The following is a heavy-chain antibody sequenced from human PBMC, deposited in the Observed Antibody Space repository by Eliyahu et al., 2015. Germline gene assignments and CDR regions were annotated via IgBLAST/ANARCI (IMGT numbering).Heavy chain of an antibody. J-gene: IGHJ5*02. Sequence: QVQLQQWGAGLLKPSETLSLTCAVYGGSFSGYYWSWIRQPPGKGLEWIGEINHSGSTNYNPSLKSRVTISVDTSKNQFSLKLSSVTAADTAVYYCAREGTRITIFGVVTPGGWFDPWGQGTLVTVSS. D-gene: IGHD3-3*01. CDR1: GGSFSGYY. V-gene: IGHV4-34*01. CDR3: AREGTRITIFGVVTPGGWFDP. CDR2: INHSGST.